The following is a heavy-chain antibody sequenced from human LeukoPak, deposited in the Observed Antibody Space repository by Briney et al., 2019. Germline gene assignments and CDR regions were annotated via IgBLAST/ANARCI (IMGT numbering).Heavy chain of an antibody. J-gene: IGHJ4*02. Sequence: GGSLRLSCAASGFTVSSNYMSWVRQAPGKGLEWVSVIYSGGSTYYADSVKGRFTISRDNSKNTLYLQMNSLRAEDTAVYYCARAGADGSGESYFDYWGQGTLVTVSS. CDR1: GFTVSSNY. CDR2: IYSGGST. CDR3: ARAGADGSGESYFDY. V-gene: IGHV3-53*01. D-gene: IGHD2-15*01.